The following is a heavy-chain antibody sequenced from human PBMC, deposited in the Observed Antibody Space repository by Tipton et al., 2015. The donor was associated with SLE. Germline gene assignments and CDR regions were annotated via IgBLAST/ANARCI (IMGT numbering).Heavy chain of an antibody. CDR1: GESFSAYY. J-gene: IGHJ4*02. Sequence: TLSLTCAVYGESFSAYYWNWVRQPPGKGLEWIGEINHSGSTNYKPSLKSRVTISVDTSKNQFSLKLSSVTAADTAVYYCARHRMMDSSSWAYYFDYWGQGTLVTVSS. CDR2: INHSGST. V-gene: IGHV4-34*01. D-gene: IGHD6-13*01. CDR3: ARHRMMDSSSWAYYFDY.